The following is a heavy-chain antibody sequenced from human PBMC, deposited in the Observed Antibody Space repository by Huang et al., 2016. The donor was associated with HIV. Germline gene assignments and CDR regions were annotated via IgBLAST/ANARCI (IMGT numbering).Heavy chain of an antibody. D-gene: IGHD3-10*01. CDR2: IRYDGSNK. CDR3: AKGSMANAFDI. CDR1: GFTFNSYG. J-gene: IGHJ3*02. V-gene: IGHV3-30*02. Sequence: QVQLVESGGGVVQPGGSLRLSCAASGFTFNSYGMHWVRQAPGKGLEWVAFIRYDGSNKYYADSVRGRFTISRDNSKNTLYLQMNSLRAEDTAVYYCAKGSMANAFDIWGQGTMVTVSS.